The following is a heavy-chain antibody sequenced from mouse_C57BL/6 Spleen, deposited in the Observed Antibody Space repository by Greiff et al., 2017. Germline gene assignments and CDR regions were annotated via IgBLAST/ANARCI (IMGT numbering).Heavy chain of an antibody. D-gene: IGHD1-1*01. CDR3: ARAYYYGPFAY. Sequence: EVKLVESGPGLVKPSQSLSLPCSVTGYSIPSGYYWNWIRQFPGNKLEWMGYISYDGSNNYNPSLKNRISITRDTSKNQFFLKLNSVTTEDTATYYCARAYYYGPFAYWGQGTLVTVSA. J-gene: IGHJ3*01. CDR1: GYSIPSGYY. V-gene: IGHV3-6*01. CDR2: ISYDGSN.